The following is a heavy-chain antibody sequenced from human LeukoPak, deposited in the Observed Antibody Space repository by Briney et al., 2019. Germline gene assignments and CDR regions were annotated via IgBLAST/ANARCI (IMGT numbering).Heavy chain of an antibody. CDR2: ISSSGSSV. J-gene: IGHJ4*02. CDR1: GFTFTNYE. CDR3: ASQWFGDFYFDY. Sequence: GSLRLSXAASGFTFTNYEMNWVRQDPGKGLEWVSYISSSGSSVYYADSVKGRFTISRDNAKNSLYLQMNRLRAEDTAVYYCASQWFGDFYFDYWGQGTLVTVSS. V-gene: IGHV3-48*03. D-gene: IGHD3-10*01.